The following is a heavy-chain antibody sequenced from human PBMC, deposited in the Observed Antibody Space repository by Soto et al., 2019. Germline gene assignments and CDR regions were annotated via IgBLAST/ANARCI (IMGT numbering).Heavy chain of an antibody. V-gene: IGHV1-69*13. CDR1: GGTFSSYA. J-gene: IGHJ6*02. CDR3: ARGRGYYDFWRYYYGMDV. Sequence: AASVEVCCKACGGTFSSYAIRWVRQAPGQGLEWMGGIIPIFGTANYAQKFQGRVTITADESTSTAYVELSSLRSEDTAVYYCARGRGYYDFWRYYYGMDVWGQGTTVTVSS. D-gene: IGHD3-3*01. CDR2: IIPIFGTA.